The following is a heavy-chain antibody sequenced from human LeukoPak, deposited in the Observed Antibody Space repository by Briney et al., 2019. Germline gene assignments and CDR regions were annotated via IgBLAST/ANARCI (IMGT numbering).Heavy chain of an antibody. V-gene: IGHV3-48*03. D-gene: IGHD3-16*01. CDR1: GFTFSSYE. CDR3: ARDAPGGRHYYYYYMDV. Sequence: PGGSLRLSCAASGFTFSSYEMNWVRQAPGKGLEWVSYISSSGSTIYYADSVKGRFTISRDNAKNSLYLQMNSLRAEDTAVYYCARDAPGGRHYYYYYMDVWGKGTTVTVSS. J-gene: IGHJ6*03. CDR2: ISSSGSTI.